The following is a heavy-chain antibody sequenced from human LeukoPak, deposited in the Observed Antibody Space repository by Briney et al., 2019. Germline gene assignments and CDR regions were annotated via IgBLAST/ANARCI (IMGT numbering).Heavy chain of an antibody. CDR2: IYSGGST. J-gene: IGHJ4*02. V-gene: IGHV3-53*04. CDR1: GFTVSSNY. CDR3: ARDAAAGSYDY. Sequence: GGSLRLSCAASGFTVSSNYMSWVRQTPGKGLEWVSVIYSGGSTYYADSVKGRFTISRHNSKNTLYLQMNSLRAEDTAVYYCARDAAAGSYDYWGQGTLVTVSS. D-gene: IGHD6-13*01.